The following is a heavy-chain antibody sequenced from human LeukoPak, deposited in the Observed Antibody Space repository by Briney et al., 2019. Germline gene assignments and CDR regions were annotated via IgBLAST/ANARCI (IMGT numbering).Heavy chain of an antibody. CDR1: GFTFSNYW. V-gene: IGHV3-7*01. J-gene: IGHJ4*02. D-gene: IGHD5-12*01. CDR3: VRDGGVSGYDLLDY. Sequence: LAGGSLRLSCAASGFTFSNYWMTWVRRAPGKGLEWVAHINQDGSKEYYMDSVKARFTISRDNAKNSLSLQMNSLRAEDTAVYYCVRDGGVSGYDLLDYWGQGTLVTVSS. CDR2: INQDGSKE.